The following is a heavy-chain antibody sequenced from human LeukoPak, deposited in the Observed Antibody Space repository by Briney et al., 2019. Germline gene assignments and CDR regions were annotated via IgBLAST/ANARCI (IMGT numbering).Heavy chain of an antibody. CDR1: GFIFSNYG. V-gene: IGHV3-33*01. CDR2: IWYDGRTK. CDR3: AREWGRIAVAGGPGY. D-gene: IGHD6-19*01. J-gene: IGHJ4*02. Sequence: GGSLRLSCEVSGFIFSNYGMHWVRQAPGKGLEWLALIWYDGRTKFHADSVKGRFTISRDNSANTLYLQMSSLRGEDTAVYYCAREWGRIAVAGGPGYWGQGARVTVSS.